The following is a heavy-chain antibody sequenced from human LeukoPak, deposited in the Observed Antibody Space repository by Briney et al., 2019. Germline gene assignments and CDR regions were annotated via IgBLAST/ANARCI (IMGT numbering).Heavy chain of an antibody. J-gene: IGHJ5*02. V-gene: IGHV5-51*01. CDR3: ARRGQKDWFDL. CDR1: GYNFSNYW. Sequence: GESRQISGTCSGYNFSNYWLAGGRQLPGKGVEGMGIIYPGDSYIRSIPAVQGQVTISADKSISPAYLQWTSLKASDTAMYFCARRGQKDWFDLWGEGTLVSVSS. CDR2: IYPGDSYI.